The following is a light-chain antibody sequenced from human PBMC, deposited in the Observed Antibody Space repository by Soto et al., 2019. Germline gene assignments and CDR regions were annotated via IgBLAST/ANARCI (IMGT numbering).Light chain of an antibody. CDR1: SSDVGGYDY. Sequence: QSALTQPASVSGSPGQSITISCTGTSSDVGGYDYVSWYQLHPGKAPKLMVFEVNNRPSGVSYRFSGSKSGNTASLTISGLQDEDEADYFCSSYSISTAYLFGTGTKVTVL. CDR2: EVN. V-gene: IGLV2-14*01. CDR3: SSYSISTAYL. J-gene: IGLJ1*01.